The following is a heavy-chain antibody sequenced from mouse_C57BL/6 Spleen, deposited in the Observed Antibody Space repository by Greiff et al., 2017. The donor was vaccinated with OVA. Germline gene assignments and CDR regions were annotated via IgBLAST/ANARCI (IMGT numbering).Heavy chain of an antibody. D-gene: IGHD2-2*01. J-gene: IGHJ2*01. CDR3: ARSLYGYDGIFDY. V-gene: IGHV1-81*01. Sequence: QVHVKQSGAELARPGASVKLSCKASGYTFTSYGISWVKQRTGQGLEWIGEIYPRSGNTYYNEKFKGKATLTADKSSSTAYMELRSLTSEDSAVYFCARSLYGYDGIFDYWGQGTTLTVSS. CDR1: GYTFTSYG. CDR2: IYPRSGNT.